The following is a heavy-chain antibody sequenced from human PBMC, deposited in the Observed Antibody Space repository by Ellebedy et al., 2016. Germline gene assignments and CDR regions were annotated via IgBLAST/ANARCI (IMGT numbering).Heavy chain of an antibody. D-gene: IGHD3-22*01. Sequence: GGSLRLXCAASGFTFSSYGMHWVRQAPGKGLEWVAVISYDGSNKYYADSVKGRFTISRDNSKNTLYLQMNSLRAEDTAVYYCARGLDDSSGGGFDYWGQGTLVTVSS. CDR1: GFTFSSYG. V-gene: IGHV3-30*03. CDR3: ARGLDDSSGGGFDY. J-gene: IGHJ4*02. CDR2: ISYDGSNK.